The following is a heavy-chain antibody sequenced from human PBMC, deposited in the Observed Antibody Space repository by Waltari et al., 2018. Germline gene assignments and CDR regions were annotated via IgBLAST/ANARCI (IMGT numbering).Heavy chain of an antibody. Sequence: EVQLVESGGGLVQLGGSLRLSCAASGFTFSSLWMIWVRQATGKGLEWVANIKKDGSEKYHVDSVKGRFTIARDNAKNSLYLQMNSLRAEDTAVYYCARDSGYCTTTSCRGDAFDIWGQGTIVTVSS. D-gene: IGHD2-2*03. V-gene: IGHV3-7*03. J-gene: IGHJ3*02. CDR3: ARDSGYCTTTSCRGDAFDI. CDR2: IKKDGSEK. CDR1: GFTFSSLW.